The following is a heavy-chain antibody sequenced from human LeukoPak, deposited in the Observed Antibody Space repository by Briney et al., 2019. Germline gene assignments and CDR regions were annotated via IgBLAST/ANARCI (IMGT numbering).Heavy chain of an antibody. D-gene: IGHD6-13*01. CDR2: INHSGST. CDR1: GGPFSGYY. Sequence: SETLSLTCAVYGGPFSGYYWSWIRQPPGKGLEWIGEINHSGSTNYNPSLKSRVTISVDTSKNQFSLKLSSVTAADTAVYYCARGPGYSSSWYRWFDPWGQGTLVTVSS. CDR3: ARGPGYSSSWYRWFDP. V-gene: IGHV4-34*01. J-gene: IGHJ5*02.